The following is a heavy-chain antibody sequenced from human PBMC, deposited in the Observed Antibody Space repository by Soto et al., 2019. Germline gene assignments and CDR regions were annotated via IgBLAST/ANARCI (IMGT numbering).Heavy chain of an antibody. CDR1: GYSFTRYW. Sequence: EEKNSGESLKISCKGSGYSFTRYWIAWVRQMPGKGLEWMGIIYAGDSETRYSPSFQGQVTISVDKSISTAYLQWSSLKASDTAMYYCALLSEGFCSGLTCYGSYYNWFDPWGQGTLVTVSS. J-gene: IGHJ5*02. D-gene: IGHD2-15*01. CDR3: ALLSEGFCSGLTCYGSYYNWFDP. CDR2: IYAGDSET. V-gene: IGHV5-51*01.